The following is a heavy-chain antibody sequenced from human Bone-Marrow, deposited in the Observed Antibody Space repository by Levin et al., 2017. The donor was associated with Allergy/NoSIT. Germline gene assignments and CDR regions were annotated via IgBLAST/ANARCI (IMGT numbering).Heavy chain of an antibody. J-gene: IGHJ4*02. CDR3: AKDRIVRDVGAPSAGFPDY. D-gene: IGHD1-26*01. V-gene: IGHV3-23*01. CDR2: ISSSVGTT. CDR1: GFTFSNYA. Sequence: TGGSLRLSCAASGFTFSNYAMSWVRQAPGKGLEWVSGISSSVGTTYYADSVKGRFTISRDTSKNTLYLQMNSLRAEDTAVYYCAKDRIVRDVGAPSAGFPDYWGQGTLVTVSS.